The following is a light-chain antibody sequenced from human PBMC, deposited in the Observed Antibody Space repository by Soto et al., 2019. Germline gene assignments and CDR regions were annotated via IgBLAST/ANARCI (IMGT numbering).Light chain of an antibody. CDR3: SSYTSSSTLVV. CDR1: SSDVGGYNY. Sequence: QSALTQPASVSGSPGQSITISCTGTSSDVGGYNYVSWYQQHPGKAPKLWIYDVSNRPSGVYNRFSGSKSGNTASLTISGLQAEDEADYYCSSYTSSSTLVVFGGGTKLTVL. CDR2: DVS. V-gene: IGLV2-14*01. J-gene: IGLJ2*01.